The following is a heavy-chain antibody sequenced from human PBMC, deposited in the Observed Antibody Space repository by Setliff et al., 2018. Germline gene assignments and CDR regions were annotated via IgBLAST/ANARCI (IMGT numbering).Heavy chain of an antibody. V-gene: IGHV3-11*04. D-gene: IGHD1-1*01. CDR3: AREGTERLERAFDI. CDR1: GFTFSDYY. J-gene: IGHJ3*02. Sequence: PGGSLRLSCAASGFTFSDYYMSWIRQAPGKGLEWVSYISSSGSTRYYADSVKGRFTISRDNAKNSLYLQMNSLRAEETAVYYCAREGTERLERAFDIWGQGTMVTVSS. CDR2: ISSSGSTR.